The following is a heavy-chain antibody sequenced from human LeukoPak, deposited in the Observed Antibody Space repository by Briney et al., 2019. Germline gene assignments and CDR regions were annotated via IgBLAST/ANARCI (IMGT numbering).Heavy chain of an antibody. CDR3: ARGPGALLH. CDR1: GFTFSSYG. Sequence: PGGSLRLSCAASGFTFSSYGMHWVRQAPGKGLEWVAVISYDGSNKYYADSVKGRFTISRDNSKNTLYLQMNSLRAEDTAVYYCARGPGALLHWGQGILVTVSS. V-gene: IGHV3-30*03. J-gene: IGHJ4*02. D-gene: IGHD3-10*01. CDR2: ISYDGSNK.